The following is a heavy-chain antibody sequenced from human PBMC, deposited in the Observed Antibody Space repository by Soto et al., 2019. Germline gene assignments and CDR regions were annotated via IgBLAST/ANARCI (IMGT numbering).Heavy chain of an antibody. J-gene: IGHJ5*02. Sequence: SETLSLTCTVSGGSISSGGYYWGWIRQPPGKGLEWIGTIYYSGTTYYNPSLKSRVTISVDTSKNQFSLKLSSVTAADTAVYYCARLYYYGNSGYYPTLPFDPWGQGTLVTVS. CDR3: ARLYYYGNSGYYPTLPFDP. V-gene: IGHV4-39*01. D-gene: IGHD3-22*01. CDR2: IYYSGTT. CDR1: GGSISSGGYY.